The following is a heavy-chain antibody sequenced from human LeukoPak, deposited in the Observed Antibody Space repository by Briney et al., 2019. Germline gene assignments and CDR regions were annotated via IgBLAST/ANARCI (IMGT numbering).Heavy chain of an antibody. D-gene: IGHD3-9*01. V-gene: IGHV4-39*01. CDR3: AGILTLGRYFDY. CDR2: IYYSGST. CDR1: GGSISSSSYY. Sequence: PSETLSLTCTVSGGSISSSSYYWGWIRQPPGKGLEWIGSIYYSGSTYYNPSLKSRVTISVDTSKNQFSLKLSSVTAADTAVYYCAGILTLGRYFDYWGQGTLVTVSS. J-gene: IGHJ4*02.